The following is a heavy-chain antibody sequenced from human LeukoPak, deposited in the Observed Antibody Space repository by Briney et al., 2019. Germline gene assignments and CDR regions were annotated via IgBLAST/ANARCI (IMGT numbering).Heavy chain of an antibody. CDR1: GYTFTDYY. V-gene: IGHV1-2*02. CDR2: INPNSGGT. Sequence: ASVKVSCKASGYTFTDYYMHWVRQAPGQGLEWMGWINPNSGGTNYAQKFQGRVTMTMDTSISTAYMELSRLRSDDTAVYYCARNDYSNYVGYWYFDLWGRGTLVTVSS. J-gene: IGHJ2*01. CDR3: ARNDYSNYVGYWYFDL. D-gene: IGHD4-11*01.